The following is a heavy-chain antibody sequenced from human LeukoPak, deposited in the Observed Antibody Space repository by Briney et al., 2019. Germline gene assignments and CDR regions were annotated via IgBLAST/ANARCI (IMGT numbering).Heavy chain of an antibody. J-gene: IGHJ3*02. CDR1: GGSIRSDNYY. D-gene: IGHD2-21*02. CDR3: GDVTQRGRAFEI. V-gene: IGHV4-39*02. CDR2: IYHTGST. Sequence: SETLSLTCSVSGGSIRSDNYYWGWIRQPPGKGLEWIGSIYHTGSTYYNSSLKSRVTISVDTSKNHFSLKLRSVTAADTALYYCGDVTQRGRAFEIWGQGAMITISS.